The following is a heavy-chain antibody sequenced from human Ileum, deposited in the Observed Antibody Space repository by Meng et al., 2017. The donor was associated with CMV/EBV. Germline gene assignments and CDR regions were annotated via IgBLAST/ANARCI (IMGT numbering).Heavy chain of an antibody. V-gene: IGHV4-39*07. J-gene: IGHJ5*02. CDR2: LYYNGPT. CDR1: GVSISSSAYF. Sequence: SLTCAVSGVSISSSAYFWGWIRQPPGKGLEWIASLYYNGPTFYNPSLKSRVITSIDTSKNQLSLKLSSVTAADTAVYYCAREVRGFGPWGQGILVTVSS. CDR3: AREVRGFGP.